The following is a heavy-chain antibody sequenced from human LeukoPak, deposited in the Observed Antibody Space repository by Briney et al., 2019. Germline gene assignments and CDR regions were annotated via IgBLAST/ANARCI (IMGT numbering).Heavy chain of an antibody. Sequence: SETLSLTCAVYGGSFSGYYWSWIRQPPGKGLEWIGEINHSGSTNYNPSLKSRVTISVDTSKNQFSLKLSSVTAADTAVYYCARGSLDGDSRQQGTAFDYWGQGTLVTVSS. J-gene: IGHJ4*02. V-gene: IGHV4-34*01. CDR1: GGSFSGYY. CDR3: ARGSLDGDSRQQGTAFDY. D-gene: IGHD5-12*01. CDR2: INHSGST.